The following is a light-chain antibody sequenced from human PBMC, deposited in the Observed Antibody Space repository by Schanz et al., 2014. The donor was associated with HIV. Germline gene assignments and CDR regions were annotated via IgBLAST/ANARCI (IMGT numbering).Light chain of an antibody. CDR3: AAWDDSLSGLYV. CDR1: SSNIGTNT. Sequence: QSVLTQPPSASGTPGQRVTISCSGSSSNIGTNTVNWYQQLPGTAPKLLIYSNSQRPSGVPDRFSGSKSGTSASLAISGLQSEDEADYYCAAWDDSLSGLYVFGTGTKLTVL. V-gene: IGLV1-44*01. CDR2: SNS. J-gene: IGLJ1*01.